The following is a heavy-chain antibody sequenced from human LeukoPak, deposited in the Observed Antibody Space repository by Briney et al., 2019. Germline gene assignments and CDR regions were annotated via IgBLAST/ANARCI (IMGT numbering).Heavy chain of an antibody. V-gene: IGHV4-59*01. J-gene: IGHJ5*02. CDR3: ARCIGSSSFARWFDP. D-gene: IGHD6-6*01. CDR2: IHYRGST. Sequence: PSETLSLTCTVSGGSLSSYYWSWIRQPPGKGLEWIGYIHYRGSTSYNPSLRSRVTISVDTSKNQFSLKLSSVTAADTAVYYCARCIGSSSFARWFDPWGQGTLVTVSS. CDR1: GGSLSSYY.